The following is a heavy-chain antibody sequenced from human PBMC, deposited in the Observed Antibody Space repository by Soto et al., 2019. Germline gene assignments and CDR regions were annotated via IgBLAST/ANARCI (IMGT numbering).Heavy chain of an antibody. V-gene: IGHV3-23*01. CDR1: GFTFSSYA. D-gene: IGHD1-20*01. CDR3: AKAISGYNAPLDH. Sequence: EVQLLESGGGLVQPGGSLRLSCAASGFTFSSYAMKWVRQAPGKGLEWVSVITGSGDATYYADSVKGRFTISRDNSKNMLYVQMNSMRAEDTAVYYCAKAISGYNAPLDHWGQGTRVTVSS. J-gene: IGHJ4*02. CDR2: ITGSGDAT.